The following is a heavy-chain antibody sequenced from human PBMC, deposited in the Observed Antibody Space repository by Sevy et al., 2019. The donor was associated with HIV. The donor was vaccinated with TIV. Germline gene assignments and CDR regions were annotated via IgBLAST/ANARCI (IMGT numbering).Heavy chain of an antibody. J-gene: IGHJ4*02. D-gene: IGHD2-8*01. CDR3: AKVAIPGGVYATHFDY. CDR2: ISGSGGST. V-gene: IGHV3-23*01. Sequence: GGSLRLSCAASGFTFSSYAMSWVRQAPGKGLEWVSAISGSGGSTYYADSVKGRFTISRDNSKNTLYLQMNSLRAEDMAVYYCAKVAIPGGVYATHFDYWGQGTLVTVSS. CDR1: GFTFSSYA.